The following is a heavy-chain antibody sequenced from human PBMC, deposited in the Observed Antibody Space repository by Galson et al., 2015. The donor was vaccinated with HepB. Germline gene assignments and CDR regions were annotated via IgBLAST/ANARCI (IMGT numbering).Heavy chain of an antibody. D-gene: IGHD1-26*01. CDR1: GFTFSNYG. V-gene: IGHV3-30*18. Sequence: SLRLSCAASGFTFSNYGMHWVRQAPGKGLEWVAVKSYDGSNKYYADSVKGRFTISRDNSRNTLYLQMNSLRAEDTAVYYCAKDSGTYLYGDAFDIWGQGTMVTVSS. CDR2: KSYDGSNK. CDR3: AKDSGTYLYGDAFDI. J-gene: IGHJ3*02.